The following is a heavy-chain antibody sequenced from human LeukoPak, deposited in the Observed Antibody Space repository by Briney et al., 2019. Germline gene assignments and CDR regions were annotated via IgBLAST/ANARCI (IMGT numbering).Heavy chain of an antibody. D-gene: IGHD2/OR15-2a*01. J-gene: IGHJ4*02. V-gene: IGHV4-4*07. CDR2: IYTSGST. Sequence: SETLSLTRTVSVHSISGYHGSWIRQPAGRGLEWVGRIYTSGSTKYNPSFQGRVTISLDTSKNQFSLRLSSVTAADTAIYCCAKYKFGSDYFSNWGQGTLVTVSS. CDR1: VHSISGYH. CDR3: AKYKFGSDYFSN.